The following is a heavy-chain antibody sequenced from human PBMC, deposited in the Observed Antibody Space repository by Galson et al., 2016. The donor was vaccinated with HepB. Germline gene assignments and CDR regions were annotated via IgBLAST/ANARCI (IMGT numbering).Heavy chain of an antibody. CDR2: MYPRDSDT. CDR1: GYSFTSYW. CDR3: ARGVGATYFDY. J-gene: IGHJ4*02. Sequence: QSGAEVKKPGESLEISCKTSGYSFTSYWIAWVRQMPGKGLEWMGIMYPRDSDTRYSPSFQGQVTISADKSISTAYLHWSSLKASDTAMYYCARGVGATYFDYWGQGTLVTVSS. V-gene: IGHV5-51*01. D-gene: IGHD1-26*01.